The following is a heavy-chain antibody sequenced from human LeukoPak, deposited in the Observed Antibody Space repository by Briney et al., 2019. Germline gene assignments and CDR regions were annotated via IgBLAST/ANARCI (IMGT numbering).Heavy chain of an antibody. CDR2: IDPGDSET. CDR1: GYSFSSYW. Sequence: GESLKISCKGSGYSFSSYWIGWVRQMPGKGLEWMGIIDPGDSETRYSPSFQGQVPISADKSISTAYLQWTNLRASDTAIYYCARRANCTTTSCFIWFDPWGQGTLGTVSS. V-gene: IGHV5-51*01. D-gene: IGHD2-2*01. J-gene: IGHJ5*02. CDR3: ARRANCTTTSCFIWFDP.